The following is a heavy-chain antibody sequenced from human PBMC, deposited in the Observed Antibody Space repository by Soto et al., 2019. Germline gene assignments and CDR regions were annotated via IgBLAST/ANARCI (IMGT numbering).Heavy chain of an antibody. Sequence: EVQLVESGGGLVQPGGSLRLSCAASGFTFSSYWMSWVRQAPGKGLEWVANIKQDGSEKYYVDSVKGRFTISRDNAKNSLYLQMNSLRAEDTAVYYCARNDRVGATGYYYYGMDVWGQGTTVTVSS. CDR1: GFTFSSYW. J-gene: IGHJ6*02. CDR2: IKQDGSEK. V-gene: IGHV3-7*01. CDR3: ARNDRVGATGYYYYGMDV. D-gene: IGHD1-26*01.